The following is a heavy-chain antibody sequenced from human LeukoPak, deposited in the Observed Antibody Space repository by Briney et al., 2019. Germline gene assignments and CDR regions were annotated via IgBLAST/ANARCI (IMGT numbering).Heavy chain of an antibody. CDR2: FDPEDGET. J-gene: IGHJ4*02. D-gene: IGHD6-13*01. CDR1: GYTLTELS. CDR3: ATSFWGHYSSSWYPFDY. Sequence: GASVKVSCKVSGYTLTELSMHWVRQAPGKGLEWMGGFDPEDGETIYAQKFQGRVTMTEDTSTDTAYMELSSLRSEDTAVYYCATSFWGHYSSSWYPFDYWGQGTLVTVSS. V-gene: IGHV1-24*01.